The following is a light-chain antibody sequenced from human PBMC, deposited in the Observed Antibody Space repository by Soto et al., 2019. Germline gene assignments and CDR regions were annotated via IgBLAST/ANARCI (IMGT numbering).Light chain of an antibody. J-gene: IGLJ1*01. CDR2: DNN. V-gene: IGLV1-40*01. Sequence: QSVLTQPPSVSGAPGQRVIISCTGSSSNIGAGYDVHWYQQLPGTAPRLLIYDNNNRPSGVPARFSVSKSDTSASLAITRLQPEDEPDYYCQSYDSSLSGSYVFGTGTKVTVL. CDR3: QSYDSSLSGSYV. CDR1: SSNIGAGYD.